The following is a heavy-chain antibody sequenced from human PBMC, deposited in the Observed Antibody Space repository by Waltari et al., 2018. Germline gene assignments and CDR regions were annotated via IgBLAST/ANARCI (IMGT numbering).Heavy chain of an antibody. CDR1: GCTFSSYS. CDR3: AREYYYDSSGLATVAFDP. J-gene: IGHJ5*02. Sequence: EVQLVESGGGLVQPGGSLRLSCAASGCTFSSYSMNWVRQAPGKGLEWVSYISSSSSTIYYADSVKGRFTISRDNAKNSLYLQMNSLRAEDTAVYYCAREYYYDSSGLATVAFDPWGQGTLVTVSS. CDR2: ISSSSSTI. D-gene: IGHD3-22*01. V-gene: IGHV3-48*04.